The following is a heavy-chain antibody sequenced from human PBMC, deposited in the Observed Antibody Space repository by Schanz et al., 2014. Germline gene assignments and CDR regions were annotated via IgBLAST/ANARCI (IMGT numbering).Heavy chain of an antibody. V-gene: IGHV3-11*04. CDR3: ARKTDSSGTGDY. J-gene: IGHJ4*02. CDR1: GFSFSDYY. CDR2: ISSSANTV. Sequence: QVQLVESGGGLVKPGGSLRLSCAASGFSFSDYYMSWIRQAPGKGLEWVSHISSSANTVYYADSVKGRFTISRDNAKSSLYLQMNSLRAEDTAVYYCARKTDSSGTGDYWGQGTLVTVSS. D-gene: IGHD6-19*01.